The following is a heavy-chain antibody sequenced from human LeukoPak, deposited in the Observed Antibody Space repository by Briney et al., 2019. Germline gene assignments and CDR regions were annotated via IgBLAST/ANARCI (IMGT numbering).Heavy chain of an antibody. J-gene: IGHJ4*02. Sequence: PGGSLRLSCAASGFTFSRSAMNWVRRAPGKGLEWVSSFSASGGTTYYADSVKGRFTISRDNSKNTLSVQMNSLRAEDTAVYYCAKANYSGSYYFDSWGQGTLVTVSS. CDR2: FSASGGTT. V-gene: IGHV3-23*01. CDR1: GFTFSRSA. CDR3: AKANYSGSYYFDS. D-gene: IGHD1-26*01.